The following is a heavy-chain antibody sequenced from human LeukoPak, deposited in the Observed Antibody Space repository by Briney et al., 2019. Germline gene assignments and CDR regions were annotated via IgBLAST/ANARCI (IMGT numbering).Heavy chain of an antibody. J-gene: IGHJ4*02. CDR3: ARHPGIAVADYYFDY. CDR1: GGTFSSYA. V-gene: IGHV1-69*05. Sequence: SVKVSCKASGGTFSSYAISWVRQAPGQGPEWMGRIIPIFGTANYAQKFQGRVTITTDESTSAAYMELSSLRSEDTAVYYCARHPGIAVADYYFDYWGQGTLVTVSS. D-gene: IGHD6-19*01. CDR2: IIPIFGTA.